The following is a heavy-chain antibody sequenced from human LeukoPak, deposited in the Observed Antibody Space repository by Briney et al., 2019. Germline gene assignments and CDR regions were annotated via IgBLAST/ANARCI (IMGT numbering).Heavy chain of an antibody. CDR2: ISGSGGST. Sequence: PGGSLRLSCAASGFTFSSYAMSWVRQAPGKGLEWVSAISGSGGSTYYADSVKGRFTISRDNSKNTLYLQMNSLRAEDTAVYYCAKDVRFLEWLSNDYWGQGTLDTVSS. V-gene: IGHV3-23*01. CDR1: GFTFSSYA. J-gene: IGHJ4*02. CDR3: AKDVRFLEWLSNDY. D-gene: IGHD3-3*01.